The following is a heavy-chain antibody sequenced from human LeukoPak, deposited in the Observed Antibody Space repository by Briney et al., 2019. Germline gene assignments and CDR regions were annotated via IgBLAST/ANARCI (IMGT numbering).Heavy chain of an antibody. CDR2: ISYDGSNK. Sequence: GGSLRLSCAVSGFTFSTHNMNWVRQAPGKGLEWVAVISYDGSNKYYADSVKGRFTISRDNSKNTLYLQMNSLRAEDTAVFYCAREGVRSYFDYWGQGTLVTVSS. V-gene: IGHV3-30*03. J-gene: IGHJ4*02. CDR3: AREGVRSYFDY. CDR1: GFTFSTHN.